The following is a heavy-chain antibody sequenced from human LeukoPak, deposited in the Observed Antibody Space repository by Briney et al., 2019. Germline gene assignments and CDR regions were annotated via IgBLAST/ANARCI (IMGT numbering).Heavy chain of an antibody. CDR2: IRYDESKK. V-gene: IGHV3-30*02. D-gene: IGHD1-26*01. J-gene: IGHJ6*02. Sequence: GGSLRLSCAASGFTFSNFGMHWVRQALGKGLEWVVFIRYDESKKYYADSVKGRFTISRDNAKNSLYLQMNSLRAEDTAVYYCARVVNSGSYQGYYYGMDVWGQGTTVTVSS. CDR1: GFTFSNFG. CDR3: ARVVNSGSYQGYYYGMDV.